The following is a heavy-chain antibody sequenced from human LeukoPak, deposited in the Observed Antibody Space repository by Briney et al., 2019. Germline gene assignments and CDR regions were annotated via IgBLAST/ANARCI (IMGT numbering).Heavy chain of an antibody. CDR2: ISSSGSTI. V-gene: IGHV3-11*04. Sequence: GGSLRLSCAASGFTFSDYYMSWIRQAPGKGLEWVSYISSSGSTIYYADSVKGRFTISRDNAKNSLYLQMNSLRAEDTAVYYCARDPIAVASSAREYWGHGELVTVSS. J-gene: IGHJ4*01. CDR1: GFTFSDYY. D-gene: IGHD6-19*01. CDR3: ARDPIAVASSAREY.